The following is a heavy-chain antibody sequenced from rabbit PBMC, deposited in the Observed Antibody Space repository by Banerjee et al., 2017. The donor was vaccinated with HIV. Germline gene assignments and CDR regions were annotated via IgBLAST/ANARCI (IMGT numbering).Heavy chain of an antibody. CDR3: ARDAGYGYATVYFNL. CDR2: IYISSGST. CDR1: GFDLSNYYY. D-gene: IGHD6-1*01. J-gene: IGHJ4*01. V-gene: IGHV1S45*01. Sequence: QEQLEESGGGLVKPGGTLTLTCKASGFDLSNYYYMCWVRQAPGKGLEWITCIYISSGSTYYASWAKGRFTISKTSSTTVDLKMTSLTAADTATYFCARDAGYGYATVYFNLWGQGTLVTVS.